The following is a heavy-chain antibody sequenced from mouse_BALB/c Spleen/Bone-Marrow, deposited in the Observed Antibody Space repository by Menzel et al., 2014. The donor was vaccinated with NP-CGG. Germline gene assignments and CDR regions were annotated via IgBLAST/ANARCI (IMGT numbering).Heavy chain of an antibody. CDR2: ISDGGSYT. Sequence: EVKLVESGGGLVKPGGSLKLSCAASGFTFSDYYMYWVRQTPEKRLEWVATISDGGSYTYYPDRVKGRLTISRDNAKNNLYLQMSSLKSEDTAMYCCARDGIYYAMDYWGQGTPVTVAS. CDR1: GFTFSDYY. V-gene: IGHV5-4*02. J-gene: IGHJ4*01. CDR3: ARDGIYYAMDY. D-gene: IGHD1-1*02.